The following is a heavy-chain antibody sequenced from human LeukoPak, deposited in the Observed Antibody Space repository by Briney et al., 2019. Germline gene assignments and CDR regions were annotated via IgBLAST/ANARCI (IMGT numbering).Heavy chain of an antibody. D-gene: IGHD4-11*01. J-gene: IGHJ5*02. CDR2: IYYSGST. CDR1: GGSISSSSYY. V-gene: IGHV4-39*07. CDR3: ARNGFPTVTYNWFDP. Sequence: PSETLSLTCTVSGGSISSSSYYWDWIRQPPGKGLGWIGSIYYSGSTYYNPSLKSRVTISVDTSKNQFSLKLSSVTAADTAVYYCARNGFPTVTYNWFDPWGQGTLVTVSS.